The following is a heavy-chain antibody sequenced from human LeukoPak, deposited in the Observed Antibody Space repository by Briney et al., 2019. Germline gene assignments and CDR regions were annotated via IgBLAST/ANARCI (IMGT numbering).Heavy chain of an antibody. V-gene: IGHV1-24*01. CDR3: TTVADYFLH. CDR2: FDPEDGET. J-gene: IGHJ1*01. Sequence: ASVKVSCKVSGYTLTELAMHWVRQAPGKGLEWMGGFDPEDGETIYSQRFQGRVTMTEDTSTDTDYMELSSLRSEDTAIYYCTTVADYFLHWGQGTLVTVSS. CDR1: GYTLTELA.